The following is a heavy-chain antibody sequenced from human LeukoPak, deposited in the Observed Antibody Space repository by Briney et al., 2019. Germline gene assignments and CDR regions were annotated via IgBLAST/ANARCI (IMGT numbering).Heavy chain of an antibody. D-gene: IGHD3-10*01. CDR3: SNDGGRRWGHVSGDFDF. J-gene: IGHJ4*02. Sequence: SESLSLTRVLSRFSLSNVFYWVWIRQPPGKGLEWIGNVFYIGVPYYNPSLMIRVTISVDTSKNQFPLTLHSVTAAAPAVYFGSNDGGRRWGHVSGDFDFWGQGVLVTVSS. V-gene: IGHV4-38-2*01. CDR1: RFSLSNVFY. CDR2: VFYIGVP.